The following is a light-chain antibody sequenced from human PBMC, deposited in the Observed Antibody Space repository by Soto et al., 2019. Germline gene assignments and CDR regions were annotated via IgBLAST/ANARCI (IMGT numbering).Light chain of an antibody. Sequence: DIVMTQSPDSLAVSLGERATIDCKSSQSVLFSSNNKNYLAWYQQKPRQPPKLLIYWASTRESGVPDRFSGSGSGTDFTLTISSLQAEDVAVYYCQQYYSTPLTFCGGTKVEIK. V-gene: IGKV4-1*01. CDR1: QSVLFSSNNKNY. J-gene: IGKJ4*01. CDR3: QQYYSTPLT. CDR2: WAS.